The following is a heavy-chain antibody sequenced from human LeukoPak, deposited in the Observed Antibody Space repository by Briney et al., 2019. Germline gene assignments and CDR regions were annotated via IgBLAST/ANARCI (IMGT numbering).Heavy chain of an antibody. CDR1: GGSISSGGYY. CDR2: IYYSGST. D-gene: IGHD5-12*01. CDR3: AREVGGYSGYVDY. Sequence: SQTLPLTCTVSGGSISSGGYYWSWIRHHPGKGLEWIGYIYYSGSTYYNPSLKSRVTISVDTSKNQFSLKLNSVTAADTAVYYCAREVGGYSGYVDYWGQGTLVTVSP. V-gene: IGHV4-31*03. J-gene: IGHJ4*02.